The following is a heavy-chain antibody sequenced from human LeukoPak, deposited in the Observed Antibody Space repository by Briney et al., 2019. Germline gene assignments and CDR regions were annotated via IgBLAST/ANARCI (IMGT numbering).Heavy chain of an antibody. CDR3: AKVAPYCSSTNCYHSPYYGMDV. CDR1: GFTVSSYN. J-gene: IGHJ6*02. V-gene: IGHV3-30*18. CDR2: ISKDGSNK. Sequence: PGRSLRLSCAVSGFTVSSYNMHWVRQAPGKGLEWVALISKDGSNKYYADSAKGRFTISRDSSKDTPYLQMNSLRVEDTAVYYCAKVAPYCSSTNCYHSPYYGMDVWGQGTTVTVSS. D-gene: IGHD2-2*01.